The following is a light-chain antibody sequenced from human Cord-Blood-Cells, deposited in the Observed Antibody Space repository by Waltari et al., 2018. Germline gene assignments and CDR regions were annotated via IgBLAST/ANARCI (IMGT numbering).Light chain of an antibody. CDR1: RSDVGGYNY. Sequence: QSALPQPPSASGSPGQSVTISCTGTRSDVGGYNYVSWYQQHPGKAPKLMIYAVSKRPSGVPDRFSGSKSGNTASLTVSGLQAEDEADYYCSSYAGSNVVFVGGTKLTVL. CDR2: AVS. CDR3: SSYAGSNVV. J-gene: IGLJ2*01. V-gene: IGLV2-8*01.